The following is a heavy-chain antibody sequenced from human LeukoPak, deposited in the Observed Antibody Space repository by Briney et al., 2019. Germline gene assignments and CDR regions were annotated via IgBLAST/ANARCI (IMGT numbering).Heavy chain of an antibody. V-gene: IGHV4-38-2*01. CDR3: ARLANGPDYNWFDP. CDR2: IYHSGST. D-gene: IGHD2-8*01. Sequence: SETLSLTCAVSGYSISSGYYWVWIRPPPGKGPEWIGSIYHSGSTYYNPSLKSRVTISVDTAKNQFSLKLSSVTAADTAVYYCARLANGPDYNWFDPWGQGTLVTVSS. J-gene: IGHJ5*02. CDR1: GYSISSGYY.